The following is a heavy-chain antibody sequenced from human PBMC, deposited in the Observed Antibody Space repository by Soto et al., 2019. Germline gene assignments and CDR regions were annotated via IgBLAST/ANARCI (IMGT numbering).Heavy chain of an antibody. CDR3: ARAGTSSWYGPFDY. CDR1: GGTFSSYA. J-gene: IGHJ4*02. V-gene: IGHV1-69*01. CDR2: IIPIFGTA. D-gene: IGHD6-13*01. Sequence: QVRLVQSGAEVKKPGSSVKVSCKASGGTFSSYAISWVRQAPGQGLEWMGGIIPIFGTANYAQKFQGRVTITADESTSTAYMELSSLRSEDTAVYYCARAGTSSWYGPFDYWGQGTLVTVSS.